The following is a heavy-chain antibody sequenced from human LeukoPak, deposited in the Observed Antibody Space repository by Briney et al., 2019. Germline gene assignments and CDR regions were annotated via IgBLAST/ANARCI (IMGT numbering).Heavy chain of an antibody. CDR3: ARRSYGGKDFDQ. D-gene: IGHD4-23*01. CDR1: GSSFTSYW. V-gene: IGHV5-51*01. Sequence: GGSLKISCQGSGSSFTSYWIAWVRQLPGKGLEWMGIIYPDDSDTRYSPSFQGQVTISADKSISTAYLQWSSLKASDTAMYYCARRSYGGKDFDQWGQGTLVTVSS. CDR2: IYPDDSDT. J-gene: IGHJ4*02.